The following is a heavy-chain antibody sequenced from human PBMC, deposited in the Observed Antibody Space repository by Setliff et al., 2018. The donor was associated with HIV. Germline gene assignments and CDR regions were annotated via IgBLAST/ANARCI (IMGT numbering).Heavy chain of an antibody. CDR1: GITFRDYA. J-gene: IGHJ6*03. V-gene: IGHV3-23*01. CDR3: AKDGGPMGIGDYYMDV. D-gene: IGHD3-16*01. CDR2: ISGSGGSV. Sequence: PGGSLRLSCEASGITFRDYAMTWVRQAPGKGLEWVSGISGSGGSVYHSDSVQGRFTISRDNSKNTVYLQMNSLTAEDTAGYYCAKDGGPMGIGDYYMDVWGQGTTVTVSS.